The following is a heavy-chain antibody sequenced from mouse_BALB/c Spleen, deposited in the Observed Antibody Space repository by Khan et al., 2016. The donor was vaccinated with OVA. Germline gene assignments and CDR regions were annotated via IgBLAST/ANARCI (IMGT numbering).Heavy chain of an antibody. V-gene: IGHV1-20*02. CDR2: INPHIGET. D-gene: IGHD1-1*01. CDR3: ARVYGSDFDY. J-gene: IGHJ2*01. CDR1: GYSFTGYF. Sequence: VQLQQSGPELVKPGASVKISCKASGYSFTGYFMNWVMQSHGKSLEWIGRINPHIGETFYNPKFKDKAKLTVDESSSTAHMELRSLASEDSAVYYCARVYGSDFDYWGQGTTLTVSS.